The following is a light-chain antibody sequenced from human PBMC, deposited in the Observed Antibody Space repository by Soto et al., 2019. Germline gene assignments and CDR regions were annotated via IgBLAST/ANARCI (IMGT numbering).Light chain of an antibody. J-gene: IGLJ3*02. V-gene: IGLV2-23*01. CDR1: SSDVGNSNF. Sequence: QSVLTQPASVSGSPGQSITVSCTGSSSDVGNSNFVSWYQHHPGKAPTLIIYEASKRPSGVSNRFSGSKSGNTVSLTISGLQADDEADYYCCSFTSSDTWVFGGGTKLTVL. CDR2: EAS. CDR3: CSFTSSDTWV.